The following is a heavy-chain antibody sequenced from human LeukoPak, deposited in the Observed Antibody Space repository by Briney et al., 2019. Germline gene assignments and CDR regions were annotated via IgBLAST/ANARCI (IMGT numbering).Heavy chain of an antibody. D-gene: IGHD3-22*01. Sequence: GRSLRLSSAASGFTFDDYAMHWVRQAPGKGLEWVSGISWNSGSIGYADSVKGRFTISRDNAKNPLYLQMNSLRAEDMALYYCAKDIMRSSARAFDIWGQGTMVTVSS. CDR1: GFTFDDYA. J-gene: IGHJ3*02. V-gene: IGHV3-9*03. CDR2: ISWNSGSI. CDR3: AKDIMRSSARAFDI.